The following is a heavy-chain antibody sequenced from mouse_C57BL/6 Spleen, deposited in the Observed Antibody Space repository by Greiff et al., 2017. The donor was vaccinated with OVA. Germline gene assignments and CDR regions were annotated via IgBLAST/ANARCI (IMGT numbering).Heavy chain of an antibody. D-gene: IGHD2-4*01. CDR3: ARSGGLYYDYDGFAY. J-gene: IGHJ3*01. CDR1: GYTFTSYW. CDR2: INPSNGGT. Sequence: VQLQQPGTELVKPGASVKLTCKASGYTFTSYWMHWVKQRPGQGLEWIGNINPSNGGTNYNEKFKSKATLTVDKSSSTAYMQLSRLTSEDSAVYYCARSGGLYYDYDGFAYWGQGTLVTVSA. V-gene: IGHV1-53*01.